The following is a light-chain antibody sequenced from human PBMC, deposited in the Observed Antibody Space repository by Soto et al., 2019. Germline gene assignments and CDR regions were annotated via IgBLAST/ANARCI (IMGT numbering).Light chain of an antibody. Sequence: IVFTQSPSTVSSSPGERATLSCRASQSVSNNYLAWYQQKPGQAPRLLIYGASNRATGIPDRFSGSGSGTDFTLTISRLEPEDFAVYYCQQYGSSGTFGQGTKVDIK. J-gene: IGKJ1*01. CDR2: GAS. V-gene: IGKV3-20*01. CDR1: QSVSNNY. CDR3: QQYGSSGT.